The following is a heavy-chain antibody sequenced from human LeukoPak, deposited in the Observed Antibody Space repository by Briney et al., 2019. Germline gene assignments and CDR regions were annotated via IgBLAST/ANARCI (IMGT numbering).Heavy chain of an antibody. Sequence: GGSLRLSCAASGFTFSSYWMHWVRQAPGKGPVWVSRINSDGSSTSYADSVKGRFTFSRDNSKNTLSLEMNSLRAEDTAVYYCVKERGPFDAFDIWGQGTMVTVSS. CDR3: VKERGPFDAFDI. CDR1: GFTFSSYW. V-gene: IGHV3-74*01. CDR2: INSDGSST. J-gene: IGHJ3*02.